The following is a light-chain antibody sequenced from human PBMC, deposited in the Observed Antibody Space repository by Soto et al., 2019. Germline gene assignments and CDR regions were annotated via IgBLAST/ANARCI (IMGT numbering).Light chain of an antibody. J-gene: IGLJ2*01. CDR3: SSYTTITGGV. V-gene: IGLV2-14*03. Sequence: QSVLTQPASVSGSPGQSITISCTGTSNDIGGYKYVSWYQQHPGKAPKLLIYDVANRPSGVSDRFSGSKSANTASLTISGLQAEDEADYYCSSYTTITGGVFGGGTKLTVL. CDR2: DVA. CDR1: SNDIGGYKY.